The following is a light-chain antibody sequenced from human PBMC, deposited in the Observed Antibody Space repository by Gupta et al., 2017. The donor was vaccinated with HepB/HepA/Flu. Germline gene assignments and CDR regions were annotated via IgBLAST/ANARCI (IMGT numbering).Light chain of an antibody. CDR1: QSVGNY. Sequence: EIVLTQSPATLSLSPGERATLSCRASQSVGNYLAWYQHKLGQAPRLLIYDASKRATGIPARFSGSGDGTDFTLTSSRLEPEDFAVYYCQQRHNWQPSLTCGGGTKVEIK. J-gene: IGKJ4*01. CDR2: DAS. CDR3: QQRHNWQPSLT. V-gene: IGKV3D-11*02.